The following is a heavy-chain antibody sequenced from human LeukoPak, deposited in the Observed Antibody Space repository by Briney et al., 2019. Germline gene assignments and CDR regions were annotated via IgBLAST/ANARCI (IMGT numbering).Heavy chain of an antibody. CDR1: GYSFATYW. J-gene: IGHJ4*02. Sequence: GESLKISCKGSGYSFATYWVGWVRQTPGEGLEWIGIIYPGDSDTRYSPSFQGQVTISADKSISTAYLQWSSLEASDTAMYYCARHLDDSSGYYYRTMYYFDYWGQGTLVTVSS. V-gene: IGHV5-51*01. CDR2: IYPGDSDT. CDR3: ARHLDDSSGYYYRTMYYFDY. D-gene: IGHD3-22*01.